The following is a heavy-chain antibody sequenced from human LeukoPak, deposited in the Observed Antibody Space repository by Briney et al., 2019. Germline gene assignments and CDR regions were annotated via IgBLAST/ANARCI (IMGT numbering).Heavy chain of an antibody. J-gene: IGHJ3*02. CDR1: GYSFTSYW. Sequence: GESLKISCKGSGYSFTSYWIGWVRQVPGKGLEWMGIIYPGDSDTRYSPSFQGQVTISADKSISNAYLQWSSLKASDTAMYYCARPDYDSSAYYVGGYFFDIWGQGTMVTVSS. V-gene: IGHV5-51*01. CDR3: ARPDYDSSAYYVGGYFFDI. D-gene: IGHD3-22*01. CDR2: IYPGDSDT.